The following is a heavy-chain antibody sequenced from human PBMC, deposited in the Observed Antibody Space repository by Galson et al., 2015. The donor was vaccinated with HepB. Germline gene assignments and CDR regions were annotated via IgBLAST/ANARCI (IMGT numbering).Heavy chain of an antibody. V-gene: IGHV3-20*04. J-gene: IGHJ4*02. CDR2: IDWHGGNT. CDR1: GFTFDDYG. Sequence: SLRLSCAASGFTFDDYGMSWVRQAPGKGLEWVSHIDWHGGNTRYAESLRGRFTISRDNAKNLLYLQVNSLRAEDTALYYCTREGENYVDFQYWGQGTLVTVSS. CDR3: TREGENYVDFQY. D-gene: IGHD1-7*01.